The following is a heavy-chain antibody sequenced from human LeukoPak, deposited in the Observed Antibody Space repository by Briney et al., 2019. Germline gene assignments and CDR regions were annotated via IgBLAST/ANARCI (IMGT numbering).Heavy chain of an antibody. CDR1: GGSISSYY. J-gene: IGHJ6*03. Sequence: SSETLSLTCTVSGGSISSYYWGWIRRPPGKGLEWIGYIYYSGTTYYNPSLKSRVTISVDTSKNQFSLKLSSVTAADTAVYYCARGSLAYYYYSMDVWGKGTTVTVSS. CDR3: ARGSLAYYYYSMDV. V-gene: IGHV4-59*01. D-gene: IGHD3-16*01. CDR2: IYYSGTT.